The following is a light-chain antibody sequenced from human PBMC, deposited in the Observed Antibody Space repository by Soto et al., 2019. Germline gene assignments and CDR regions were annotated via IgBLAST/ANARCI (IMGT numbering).Light chain of an antibody. V-gene: IGKV1-27*01. CDR2: AAS. Sequence: DIPMTQSPSSLSTSVGDRVTITCRASQGISNYLAWYQQKPGKVPKLLIYAASTLQSGVPSRFSGSGSGTDFTLTISSLQPEDVATYYCRKYNSAPWTFGQGTKVEIK. CDR1: QGISNY. CDR3: RKYNSAPWT. J-gene: IGKJ1*01.